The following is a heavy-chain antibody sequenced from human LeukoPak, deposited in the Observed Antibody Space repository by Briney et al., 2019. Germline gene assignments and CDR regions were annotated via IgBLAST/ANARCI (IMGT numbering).Heavy chain of an antibody. D-gene: IGHD2-2*01. CDR3: ARGSKEVNEYFQH. CDR1: GGTFSSYA. V-gene: IGHV1-69*05. CDR2: IIPIFGTA. Sequence: SVKVSCKASGGTFSSYAISWVRQAPGQGLKWMGGIIPIFGTANYAQKFQGRVTITTDESTSTAYMELSSLRSEDTAVYYCARGSKEVNEYFQHWGQGTLVTVSS. J-gene: IGHJ1*01.